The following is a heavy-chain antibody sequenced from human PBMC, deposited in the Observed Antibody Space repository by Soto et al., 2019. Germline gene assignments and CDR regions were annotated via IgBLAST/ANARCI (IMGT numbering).Heavy chain of an antibody. Sequence: SVKVSCKASGGTFSSYAISWVRQAPGQGLEWMGGIIPIFGTANYAQKFQGRVTITVDESTSTAYMELSSLRSEDTAVYYCARGQSGSVVTGDYFDYWGQGTLVTVSS. CDR3: ARGQSGSVVTGDYFDY. D-gene: IGHD3-22*01. V-gene: IGHV1-69*13. CDR1: GGTFSSYA. CDR2: IIPIFGTA. J-gene: IGHJ4*02.